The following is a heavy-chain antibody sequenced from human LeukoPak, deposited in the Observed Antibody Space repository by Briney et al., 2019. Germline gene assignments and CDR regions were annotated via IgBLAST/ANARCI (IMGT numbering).Heavy chain of an antibody. CDR2: INPNSGGT. CDR3: ARAQDYDFWSGYYIYPPFDY. V-gene: IGHV1-2*02. CDR1: GYTFTGYY. J-gene: IGHJ4*02. Sequence: ASVKVSCKASGYTFTGYYMHWVQQAPGQGLEWMGWINPNSGGTNYAQKFQGRVTMTRDTSISTAYMELSRLRSDDTAVYYCARAQDYDFWSGYYIYPPFDYWGQGTLVTVSS. D-gene: IGHD3-3*01.